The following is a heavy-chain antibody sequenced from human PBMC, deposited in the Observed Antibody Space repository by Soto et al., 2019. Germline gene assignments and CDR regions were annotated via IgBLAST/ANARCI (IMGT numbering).Heavy chain of an antibody. V-gene: IGHV4-31*01. CDR2: IYYSGST. CDR3: AGEGYYYDSGGYYAMYFDY. Sequence: QVQLQESGPGLVKPSQTLSLTCTVSGGSISSGGYYWSWIRQHPGKGLEWIGYIYYSGSTYYNPSRKGPVTISVDASKHQSALKLSSVSAEDTAVYYCAGEGYYYDSGGYYAMYFDYWGKGTLVTVSS. J-gene: IGHJ4*02. CDR1: GGSISSGGYY. D-gene: IGHD3-22*01.